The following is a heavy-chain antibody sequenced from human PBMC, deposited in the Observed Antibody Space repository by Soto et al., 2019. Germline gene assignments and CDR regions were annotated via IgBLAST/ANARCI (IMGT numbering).Heavy chain of an antibody. V-gene: IGHV3-33*01. CDR3: ARYRNGGWFHMDV. CDR2: IWSDGNKE. CDR1: GFPFWHYG. J-gene: IGHJ6*02. Sequence: QVQLVESGGGVVQPGRSLRLSCVGSGFPFWHYGMHWVRQAPGKGLEWVAVIWSDGNKESYADSVKGRFAISRDNSKDTWYLEMSSRRVEDTAVYFCARYRNGGWFHMDVWGQGTTVSVSS. D-gene: IGHD6-19*01.